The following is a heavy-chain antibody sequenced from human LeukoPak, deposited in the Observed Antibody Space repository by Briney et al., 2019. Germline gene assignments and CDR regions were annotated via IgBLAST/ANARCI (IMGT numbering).Heavy chain of an antibody. J-gene: IGHJ6*03. CDR1: GGSISSSSHY. CDR2: IYCSGST. Sequence: SETLSLTCTVSGGSISSSSHYGGWIRQPPGKGLEWIGTIYCSGSTHYNPSLKSRVTISVDTSKNQFSLKLSSVTAADTAVYYCARATSSYFYYMDVWGKGTTVTISS. V-gene: IGHV4-39*07. D-gene: IGHD5-12*01. CDR3: ARATSSYFYYMDV.